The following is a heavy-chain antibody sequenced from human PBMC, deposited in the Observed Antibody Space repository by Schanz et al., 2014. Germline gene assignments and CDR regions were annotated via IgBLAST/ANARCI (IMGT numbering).Heavy chain of an antibody. V-gene: IGHV3-30-3*01. CDR3: ARDLGGDQTDY. CDR2: MSYDGSNK. J-gene: IGHJ4*02. Sequence: QGQLVESGGGVVQPGRSLRLSCAASGFTFSSYAMHWVRQAPGKGLEWVAVMSYDGSNKYYADSVKGRFTISRDTPKNTLYVQMNSLRADDTAVYYCARDLGGDQTDYWGQGTLVTVSS. CDR1: GFTFSSYA. D-gene: IGHD4-17*01.